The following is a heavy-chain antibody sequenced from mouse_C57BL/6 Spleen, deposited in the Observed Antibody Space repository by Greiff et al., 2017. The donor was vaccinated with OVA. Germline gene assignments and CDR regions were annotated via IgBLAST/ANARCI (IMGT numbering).Heavy chain of an antibody. CDR1: GFNIQDAY. D-gene: IGHD2-5*01. CDR2: IDPENGDT. Sequence: VQLKQSGAELVRPGASVKLSCTASGFNIQDAYMHWVKQRPEQGLEWIGWIDPENGDTESTSKFPGTATIPADTSSNTAYLQLSSLTSEDAAVYYCTRGDDSNCVDDWGQGTTLTVSS. CDR3: TRGDDSNCVDD. V-gene: IGHV14-4*01. J-gene: IGHJ2*01.